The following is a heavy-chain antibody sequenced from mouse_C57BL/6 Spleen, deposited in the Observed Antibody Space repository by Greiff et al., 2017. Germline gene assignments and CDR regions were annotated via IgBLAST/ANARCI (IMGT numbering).Heavy chain of an antibody. Sequence: EVQVVESGGGLVKPGGSLKLSCAASGFTFSSYGMSWVRQTPDKRLEWVATISSGGSSTYYPDSVKGRFTISRDNAKNTLYLQMSSLKSEDTAMYYCARRFTTVEDWYFDVWGTGTTVTVSS. V-gene: IGHV5-6*01. CDR1: GFTFSSYG. CDR3: ARRFTTVEDWYFDV. J-gene: IGHJ1*03. D-gene: IGHD1-1*01. CDR2: ISSGGSST.